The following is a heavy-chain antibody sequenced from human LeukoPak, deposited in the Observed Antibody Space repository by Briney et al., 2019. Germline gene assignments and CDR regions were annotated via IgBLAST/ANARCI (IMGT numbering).Heavy chain of an antibody. V-gene: IGHV4-31*03. CDR1: GGYISSGGYY. CDR2: IYYSGST. D-gene: IGHD3-3*01. CDR3: ARLPRYDFWS. J-gene: IGHJ4*02. Sequence: PSETLSLTCTVSGGYISSGGYYWSWIRQHPGKGLEGIGYIYYSGSTYYNPSLKSRVTISVDTSKNQFSLKLSSVTAADTAVYYCARLPRYDFWSWGQGTLVTVSS.